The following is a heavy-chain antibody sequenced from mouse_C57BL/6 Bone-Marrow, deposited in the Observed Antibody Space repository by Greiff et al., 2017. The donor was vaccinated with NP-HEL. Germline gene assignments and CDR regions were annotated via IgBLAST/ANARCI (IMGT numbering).Heavy chain of an antibody. V-gene: IGHV1-61*01. J-gene: IGHJ2*01. CDR1: GYTFTSYW. CDR3: AREGEEGYFDY. Sequence: QVQLQQPGAELVRPGSSVKLSCKASGYTFTSYWMDWVKQRPGQGLEWIGNIYPSDSETHYNQKFKDKATLTVDKSSSTAYMQLSSLTSEDSAVYYCAREGEEGYFDYWGQGTTLTVSS. CDR2: IYPSDSET.